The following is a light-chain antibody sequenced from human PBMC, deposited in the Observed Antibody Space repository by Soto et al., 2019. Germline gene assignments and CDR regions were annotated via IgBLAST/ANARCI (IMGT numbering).Light chain of an antibody. V-gene: IGKV1-5*01. CDR3: QQYSSHRT. CDR1: QNVNDY. CDR2: DAS. Sequence: DIQMTQTPSTLSASVGDRVTINCRASQNVNDYLAWYQQKPGKSPKVLIYDASTLESGVPLRFSGSGSGTEFTLTISGLQADDFATYYCQQYSSHRTLGQGTKVDIK. J-gene: IGKJ1*01.